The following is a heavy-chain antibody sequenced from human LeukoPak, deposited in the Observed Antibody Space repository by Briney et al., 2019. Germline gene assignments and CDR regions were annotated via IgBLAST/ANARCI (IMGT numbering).Heavy chain of an antibody. CDR2: ISAYNGNT. CDR1: GYTFTGYY. J-gene: IGHJ4*02. CDR3: ARDGYSSGWFLDY. V-gene: IGHV1-18*04. Sequence: GASVKVSCKASGYTFTGYYVHWVRQAPGQGLEWMGWISAYNGNTNYAQKLQGRVTMTTDTSTSTAYMELRSLRSDDTAMYYCARDGYSSGWFLDYWGQGSLVTVSS. D-gene: IGHD6-19*01.